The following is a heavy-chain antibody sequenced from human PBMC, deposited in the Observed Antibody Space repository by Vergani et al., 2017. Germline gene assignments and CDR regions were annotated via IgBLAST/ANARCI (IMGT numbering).Heavy chain of an antibody. V-gene: IGHV4-39*07. CDR2: IYYSGST. J-gene: IGHJ4*02. CDR1: GGSISSSSYY. CDR3: ARDPGSKYGRTRFDY. Sequence: QLQLQESGPGLVKPSETLSLTCTVSGGSISSSSYYWGWIRQPPGKGLEWIVSIYYSGSTYYNPSLKSRVTISVDTSKNQFSLKLSSVTAADTAVYYCARDPGSKYGRTRFDYWGQGTLVTVSS. D-gene: IGHD3-10*01.